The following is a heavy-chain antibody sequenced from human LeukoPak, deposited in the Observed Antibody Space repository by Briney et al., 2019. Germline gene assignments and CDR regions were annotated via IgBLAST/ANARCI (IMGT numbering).Heavy chain of an antibody. CDR2: ISGSGGST. V-gene: IGHV3-23*01. CDR1: GFTFSSYA. Sequence: PGGSLRLSCAASGFTFSSYAMSWVRQAPGKGLEWVSAISGSGGSTYYADSVKGRFTISRDNSKNTLHLQMNSLRAEDTAVYYCAKPDYRFDYDSSGYYPYDYWGQGTLVTVSS. D-gene: IGHD3-22*01. CDR3: AKPDYRFDYDSSGYYPYDY. J-gene: IGHJ4*02.